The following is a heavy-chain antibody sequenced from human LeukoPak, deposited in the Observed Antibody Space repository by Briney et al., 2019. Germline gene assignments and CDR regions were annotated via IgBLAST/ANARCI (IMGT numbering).Heavy chain of an antibody. CDR3: ARGSGSYSGAADY. V-gene: IGHV4-34*01. Sequence: PSETLSLTCSVHGSSFTGYYWSWIRQPPGKGLEWIGERNHRGSSYFNPSFESRVTISLDMSRKQFSLNLTSVTAADTVFYYCARGSGSYSGAADYWGQGTLVTVSS. J-gene: IGHJ4*02. CDR1: GSSFTGYY. CDR2: RNHRGSS. D-gene: IGHD6-19*01.